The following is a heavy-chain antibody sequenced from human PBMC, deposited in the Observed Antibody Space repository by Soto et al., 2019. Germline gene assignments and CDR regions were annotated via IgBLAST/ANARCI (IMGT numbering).Heavy chain of an antibody. CDR1: GFTFSSYW. J-gene: IGHJ6*02. V-gene: IGHV3-74*01. D-gene: IGHD2-15*01. CDR2: INSDGSST. CDR3: ARDCSGGSCYSADYYYGMDV. Sequence: GGSLRLSCAASGFTFSSYWMHWVRQAPGKGLVWVSRINSDGSSTSYADSVKGRFTISRDNAKNTLYLQMNSLRAEDTAVYYCARDCSGGSCYSADYYYGMDVWGQGTTVTVSS.